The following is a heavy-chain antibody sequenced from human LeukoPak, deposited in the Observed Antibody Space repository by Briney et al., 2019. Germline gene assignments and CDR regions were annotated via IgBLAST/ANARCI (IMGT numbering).Heavy chain of an antibody. Sequence: SETLSLTCAVYGGSFSGYYWSWIRQPPGKGLEWIGEINHSGSTNYNPSLKSRVTISVDTSKNQFSLKLSSVTAADTAVYYCARGPATVVPAVRSSLYFDYWGQGTLVTVSS. CDR3: ARGPATVVPAVRSSLYFDY. CDR2: INHSGST. V-gene: IGHV4-34*01. CDR1: GGSFSGYY. D-gene: IGHD2-2*01. J-gene: IGHJ4*02.